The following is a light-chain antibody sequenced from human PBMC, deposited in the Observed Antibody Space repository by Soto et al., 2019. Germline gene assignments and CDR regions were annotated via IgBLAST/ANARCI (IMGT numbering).Light chain of an antibody. CDR3: SSYTSTSSPFV. V-gene: IGLV2-14*01. Sequence: QSALTQPASVSGSPGQSITISCTGTSSDVGGYNYVSWYQQHPGKAPKLIISEVSNRPSGVSNRFSGSKSGNTASLTISGLQAEDEADYYCSSYTSTSSPFVFGTGTKVTVL. CDR1: SSDVGGYNY. CDR2: EVS. J-gene: IGLJ1*01.